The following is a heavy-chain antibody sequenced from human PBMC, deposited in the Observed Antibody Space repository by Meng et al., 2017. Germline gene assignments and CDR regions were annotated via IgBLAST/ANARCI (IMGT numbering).Heavy chain of an antibody. D-gene: IGHD3-10*01. Sequence: GESLKISCAASGFTFSSYWMHWVRQAPGKGLEWVAVISYDGSNKYYADSVKGRFTISRDNSKNTLYLQMNSLRAEDTAVYYCARKGSGSYYNPKQPDAFDIWGQGTMVTVSS. CDR3: ARKGSGSYYNPKQPDAFDI. CDR2: ISYDGSNK. CDR1: GFTFSSYW. V-gene: IGHV3-30*03. J-gene: IGHJ3*02.